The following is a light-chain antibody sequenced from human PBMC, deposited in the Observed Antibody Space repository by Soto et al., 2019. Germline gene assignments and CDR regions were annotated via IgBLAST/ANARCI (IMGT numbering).Light chain of an antibody. Sequence: SALTQPASVSGSPGQSITISCTGTSSDVGGYNYVSWYQQHPGKAPKLMIYDVSNRPLGISNRFSGSKSDNTASLTISGLQAEDEADYYCSSYTSSSSYVFGTGTKLTVL. V-gene: IGLV2-14*01. CDR1: SSDVGGYNY. CDR2: DVS. CDR3: SSYTSSSSYV. J-gene: IGLJ1*01.